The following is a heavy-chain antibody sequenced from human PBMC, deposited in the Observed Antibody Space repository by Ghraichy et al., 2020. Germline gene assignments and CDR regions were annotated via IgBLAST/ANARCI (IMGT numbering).Heavy chain of an antibody. CDR1: GFTFSSCG. V-gene: IGHV3-33*01. CDR2: IWYDGSNK. Sequence: GGSLRLSCAASGFTFSSCGMHWVRQAPGKGLEWVAVIWYDGSNKYYADSVKGRFTISRDNSKNTLYLQMNSLRAEDTAVYYCARERGTGWFDPWGQGTLVTVSS. J-gene: IGHJ5*02. D-gene: IGHD1-14*01. CDR3: ARERGTGWFDP.